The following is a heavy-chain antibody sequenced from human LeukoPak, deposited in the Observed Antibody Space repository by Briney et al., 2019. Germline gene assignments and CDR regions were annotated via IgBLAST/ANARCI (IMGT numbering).Heavy chain of an antibody. CDR2: IQEDGSEK. CDR1: GFTFSDYY. CDR3: ARAGKTFDY. Sequence: GGSLRLSCAASGFTFSDYYMSWIRQAPGKGLEWVASIQEDGSEKYYVDSVKGRFTFSRDNAKNSLYLQMSSLRTEDTALYYCARAGKTFDYWGQGTLVTVSS. V-gene: IGHV3-7*01. J-gene: IGHJ4*02. D-gene: IGHD3-10*01.